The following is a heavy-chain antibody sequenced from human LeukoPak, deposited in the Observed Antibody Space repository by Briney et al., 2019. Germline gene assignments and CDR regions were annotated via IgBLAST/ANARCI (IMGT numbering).Heavy chain of an antibody. CDR2: ISGSGVST. CDR1: GFTFSSHA. Sequence: GGSLRLSCAASGFTFSSHAMSWVRQAPGKGLEWVSGISGSGVSTYYADSVKGRFTISRDNSKNTLYLQMNSLRAEDTAVYYCARDLLGLLGPRFDYRGQGTLVTVSS. CDR3: ARDLLGLLGPRFDY. V-gene: IGHV3-23*01. J-gene: IGHJ4*02. D-gene: IGHD2-15*01.